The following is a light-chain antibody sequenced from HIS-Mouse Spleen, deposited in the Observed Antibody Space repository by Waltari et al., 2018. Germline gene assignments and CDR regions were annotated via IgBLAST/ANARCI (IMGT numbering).Light chain of an antibody. Sequence: QSALTQPASVSGSPGQSITIPCTGTSSDVGGYNSVSWSQAHPGQAPKLMIYDVSNPPSGVSNRCSGSKSGNTASLTISGLQAEDEADYYCSSYTSSSTVVFGGGTKLTVL. CDR1: SSDVGGYNS. CDR3: SSYTSSSTVV. V-gene: IGLV2-14*03. J-gene: IGLJ2*01. CDR2: DVS.